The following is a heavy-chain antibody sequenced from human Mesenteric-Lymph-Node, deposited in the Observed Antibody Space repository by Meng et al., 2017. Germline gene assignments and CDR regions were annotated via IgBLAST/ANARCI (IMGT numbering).Heavy chain of an antibody. V-gene: IGHV3-23*04. CDR1: GFSFSSQS. CDR3: ANRAWLES. CDR2: ILDRDGST. J-gene: IGHJ5*01. Sequence: EVQLVESGGGLVQPGGSLRLSCVASGFSFSSQSMSWVRQVPGKGLERISVILDRDGSTYYADSVKGRFTISRDNSKNTLYLQMSSLRVDDTAVYHCANRAWLESWGQGTLVTVSS. D-gene: IGHD3-10*01.